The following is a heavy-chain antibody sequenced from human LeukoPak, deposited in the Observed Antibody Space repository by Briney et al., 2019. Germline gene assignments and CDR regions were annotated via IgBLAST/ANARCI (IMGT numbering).Heavy chain of an antibody. CDR2: IYTSGST. V-gene: IGHV4-4*09. D-gene: IGHD3-22*01. CDR3: ARQGPGYYDSSGRPDAFDI. J-gene: IGHJ3*02. CDR1: GGSISSYY. Sequence: SETLSLTCTVSGGSISSYYWSWIRQPPGKGLEWIGYIYTSGSTNYNPSLKSRVTISVDTSKNQFSLKLSSVTAVDTAVYYCARQGPGYYDSSGRPDAFDIWGQGTMVTVSS.